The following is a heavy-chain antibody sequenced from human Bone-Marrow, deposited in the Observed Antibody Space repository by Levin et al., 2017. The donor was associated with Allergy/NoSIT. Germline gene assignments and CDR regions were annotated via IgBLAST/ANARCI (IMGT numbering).Heavy chain of an antibody. J-gene: IGHJ2*01. D-gene: IGHD6-19*01. Sequence: LSLTCAASGFTFSSYWMHWVRQAPGKGLVWVSRINSDGSSTSYADSVKGRFTISRDNAKNTLYLQMNSLRAEDTAVYYCARGSYYSSGAGWYFDLWGRGTLVTVSS. CDR1: GFTFSSYW. CDR3: ARGSYYSSGAGWYFDL. CDR2: INSDGSST. V-gene: IGHV3-74*01.